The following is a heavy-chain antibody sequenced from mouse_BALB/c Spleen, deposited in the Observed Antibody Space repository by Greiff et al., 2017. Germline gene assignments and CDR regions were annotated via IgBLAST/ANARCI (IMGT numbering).Heavy chain of an antibody. CDR3: ARDRTPYYFDY. Sequence: EVKLQESGPGLVKPSQSLSLTCTVTGYSITSDYAWNWIRQFPGNKLEWMGYISYSGSTSYNPSLKSRISITRDTSKNQFFLQLNSVTTEDTATYYCARDRTPYYFDYWGQGTTLTVSS. CDR2: ISYSGST. V-gene: IGHV3-2*02. J-gene: IGHJ2*01. CDR1: GYSITSDYA.